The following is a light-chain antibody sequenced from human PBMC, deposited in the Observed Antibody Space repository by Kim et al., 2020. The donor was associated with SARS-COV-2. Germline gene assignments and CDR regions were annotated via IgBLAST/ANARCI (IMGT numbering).Light chain of an antibody. CDR3: HQYYTSEYT. J-gene: IGKJ2*01. Sequence: VSPGDRATLSCRASQTVRNSYLAWYQHKPDQPPRLLIYGASTRAIGIPDRFSGSESGTDFTLTISRLEPEDFAVYYCHQYYTSEYTFGQGPRWRS. V-gene: IGKV3-20*01. CDR2: GAS. CDR1: QTVRNSY.